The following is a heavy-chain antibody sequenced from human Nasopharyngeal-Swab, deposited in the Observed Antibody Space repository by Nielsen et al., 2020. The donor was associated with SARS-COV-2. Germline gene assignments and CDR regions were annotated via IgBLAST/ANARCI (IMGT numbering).Heavy chain of an antibody. CDR1: GFTFDDYA. CDR2: ILRESGTI. V-gene: IGHV3-9*01. D-gene: IGHD2-21*02. CDR3: VKDMGTVTAGLGY. J-gene: IGHJ4*02. Sequence: SLKISCAASGFTFDDYAMHWVRPAPGKGPEWVSGILRESGTIGYADSVRGRFTISRDNAKDSLYLEMNSLRPEDTALYYCVKDMGTVTAGLGYWGQGTLVTVSA.